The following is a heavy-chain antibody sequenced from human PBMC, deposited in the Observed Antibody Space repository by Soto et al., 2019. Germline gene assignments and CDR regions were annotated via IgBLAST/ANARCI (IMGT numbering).Heavy chain of an antibody. CDR2: IYWDDDK. CDR3: AHRPSSCSGGSCYSGFDY. D-gene: IGHD2-15*01. CDR1: GFSLSTSGVG. Sequence: QITLKESGPTLVKPTQTLTLTCTFSGFSLSTSGVGVGWIRQPPGKALEWLALIYWDDDKRYSPSLKSRLTIHKDTSKNQVVLTITTMDPVDTATYYCAHRPSSCSGGSCYSGFDYWGQGTLVTVSS. J-gene: IGHJ4*02. V-gene: IGHV2-5*02.